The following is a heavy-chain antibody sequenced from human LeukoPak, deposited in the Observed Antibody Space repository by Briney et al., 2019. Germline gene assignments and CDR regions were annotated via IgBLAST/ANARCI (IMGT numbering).Heavy chain of an antibody. CDR2: IIPIFGTG. CDR1: GGTFTSYA. J-gene: IGHJ4*02. D-gene: IGHD5-24*01. V-gene: IGHV1-69*05. Sequence: SVKVSCNASGGTFTSYAISWVRQAPGQGLEWMGGIIPIFGTGNYAQKCQGRVTITTDESTSTAYMGLSSLRSEDTAVYYCARGEGRRDGYNPLPYWGQGTLVTVSS. CDR3: ARGEGRRDGYNPLPY.